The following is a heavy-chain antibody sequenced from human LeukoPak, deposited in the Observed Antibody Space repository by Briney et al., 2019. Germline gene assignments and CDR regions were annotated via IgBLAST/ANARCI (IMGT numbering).Heavy chain of an antibody. CDR1: GYTFTGYY. D-gene: IGHD3-10*01. V-gene: IGHV1-2*02. J-gene: IGHJ6*02. CDR3: ARAGITMVRGVMLYYYGMDV. CDR2: INPNSGGT. Sequence: ASVKVSCKASGYTFTGYYMHWVRQAPGQGLEWMGWINPNSGGTNYAQKFQGRVTMTRDTSISTAYMELSRLRSDDTAVYYCARAGITMVRGVMLYYYGMDVWGQGTTVTVSS.